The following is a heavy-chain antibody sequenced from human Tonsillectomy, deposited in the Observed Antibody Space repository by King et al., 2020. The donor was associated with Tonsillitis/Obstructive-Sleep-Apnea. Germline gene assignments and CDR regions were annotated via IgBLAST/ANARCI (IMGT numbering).Heavy chain of an antibody. V-gene: IGHV3-48*01. CDR2: ISVTSRTI. CDR1: GFNFSSYS. D-gene: IGHD4-17*01. J-gene: IGHJ4*02. CDR3: ARDYYADGVFDY. Sequence: VQLVESGGGLAHPGGSLRVSCAASGFNFSSYSMNWVRQAPGKGLEWISYISVTSRTIYYTDSVKGRFTISRDNAKNSLFLQMNSLRAEDTAVYYCARDYYADGVFDYWGQGTLVTVSS.